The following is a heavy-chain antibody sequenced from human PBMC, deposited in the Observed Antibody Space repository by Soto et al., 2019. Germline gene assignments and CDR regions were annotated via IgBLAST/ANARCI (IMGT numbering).Heavy chain of an antibody. J-gene: IGHJ6*02. CDR1: GGSVSSGGYY. CDR3: ARIADCSITTCSVPSRFHIRGYYYYYGLDV. V-gene: IGHV4-31*03. Sequence: QVQLQESGPGLVKPSQTLSLTCTVSGGSVSSGGYYWSWIRQHPGKGLEWIGYIYYSGSTYYNPSLKSRVTISLDTSKNQFSLKLSSVTAADTAVYYCARIADCSITTCSVPSRFHIRGYYYYYGLDVWGQGTTVAVSS. CDR2: IYYSGST. D-gene: IGHD2-2*01.